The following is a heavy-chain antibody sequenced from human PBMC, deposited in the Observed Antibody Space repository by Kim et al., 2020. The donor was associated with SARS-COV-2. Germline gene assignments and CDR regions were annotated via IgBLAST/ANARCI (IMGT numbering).Heavy chain of an antibody. CDR3: ASLGLVRGQGFDY. J-gene: IGHJ4*02. CDR1: GCSISSSSYY. CDR2: IYYSGST. Sequence: SETLSLTCTVSGCSISSSSYYWGWIRQPPGKGLEWIGSIYYSGSTYYNPSLKSRVTISVYTSKNQFSLKLSPVTAADTAVYYCASLGLVRGQGFDYWGQGTLVTVSS. V-gene: IGHV4-39*01. D-gene: IGHD3-10*01.